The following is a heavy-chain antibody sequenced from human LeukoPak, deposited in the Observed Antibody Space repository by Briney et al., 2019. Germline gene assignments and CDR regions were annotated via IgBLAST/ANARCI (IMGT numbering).Heavy chain of an antibody. CDR3: ARGGQLPGY. CDR1: GGSFSGYY. V-gene: IGHV4-34*01. Sequence: LETLCLTCAVYGGSFSGYYWGGIRQPPGKGLEWIGEINHSGSTNYNPSLKSRVTISVDTSMTQFSLKLSSVTAADTAVYYCARGGQLPGYWGQGTLVTVSS. D-gene: IGHD2-2*01. CDR2: INHSGST. J-gene: IGHJ4*02.